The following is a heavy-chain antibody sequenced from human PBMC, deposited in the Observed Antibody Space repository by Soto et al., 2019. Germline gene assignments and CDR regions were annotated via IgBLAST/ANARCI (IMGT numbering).Heavy chain of an antibody. CDR1: GFTFSSYG. CDR3: AREGVRRIAAAGTDNDAFDI. Sequence: GGSLRLSCAASGFTFSSYGMHWVRQAPGKGLEWVAVIWYDGSNKYYADSVKGRFTISRDNSKNTLYLQMNSLRAEDTAVYYCAREGVRRIAAAGTDNDAFDIWGQGTMVTVSS. J-gene: IGHJ3*02. V-gene: IGHV3-33*01. CDR2: IWYDGSNK. D-gene: IGHD6-13*01.